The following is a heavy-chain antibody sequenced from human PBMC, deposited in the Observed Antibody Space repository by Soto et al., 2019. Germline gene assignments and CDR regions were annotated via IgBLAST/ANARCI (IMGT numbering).Heavy chain of an antibody. D-gene: IGHD3-10*02. CDR1: GFTFSNAW. J-gene: IGHJ4*02. CDR2: IKSKAYGGTT. Sequence: AGGSLRLSCAASGFTFSNAWMNWVRQGPGKGLEWVGRIKSKAYGGTTDYAAPVKGRFTISRDDSRDTLYLQMNSLKADDTAVYYCAKETVFTAVEDKWGQGTLVTVSS. CDR3: AKETVFTAVEDK. V-gene: IGHV3-15*01.